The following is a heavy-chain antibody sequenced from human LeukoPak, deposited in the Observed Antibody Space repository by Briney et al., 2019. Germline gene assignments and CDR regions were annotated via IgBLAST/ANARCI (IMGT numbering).Heavy chain of an antibody. V-gene: IGHV5-51*01. Sequence: KPGESLKISCKGSGYSFTSYWIGWVRQMPGKGLEWMGIIYPGDSDTRYSPSFQGQVTISADKSISTAYLQWSSLKASDTAMYYCARHSESRRYCSSTSCYYWFDPWGQGTLVTVSS. J-gene: IGHJ5*02. CDR3: ARHSESRRYCSSTSCYYWFDP. CDR1: GYSFTSYW. CDR2: IYPGDSDT. D-gene: IGHD2-2*01.